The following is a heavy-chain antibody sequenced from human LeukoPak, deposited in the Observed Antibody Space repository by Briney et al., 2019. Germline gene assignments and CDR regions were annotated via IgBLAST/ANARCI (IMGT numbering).Heavy chain of an antibody. D-gene: IGHD1-26*01. CDR1: GFILSTHG. J-gene: IGHJ4*02. CDR3: ARDLSFGSLDF. CDR2: MWHDGSRE. V-gene: IGHV3-33*01. Sequence: GGSLRLSCAAPGFILSTHGMHWVRQAPGKGLEWVAGMWHDGSREDYEDSVKGRFTISRDMSKNTLNLQMNSLRVEDTAMFYCARDLSFGSLDFGGQGTLATVSS.